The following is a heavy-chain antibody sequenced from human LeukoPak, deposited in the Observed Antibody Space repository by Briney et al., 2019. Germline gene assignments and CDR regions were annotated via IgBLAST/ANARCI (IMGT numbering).Heavy chain of an antibody. V-gene: IGHV3-23*01. D-gene: IGHD1-26*01. CDR1: GFTFSSYA. CDR2: ISGSGTNT. CDR3: AKGEPSASDVFDI. Sequence: GGSLRLSCAASGFTFSSYAMNWVRQAPGKGLEWVSGISGSGTNTYYADSVKGRFTISRDNSKNTLYLQMNSLRAEDTAVYYCAKGEPSASDVFDIWGQGTMVTVSS. J-gene: IGHJ3*02.